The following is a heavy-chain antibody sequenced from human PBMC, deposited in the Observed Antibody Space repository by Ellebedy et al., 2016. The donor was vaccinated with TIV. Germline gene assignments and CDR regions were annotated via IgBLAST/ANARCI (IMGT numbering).Heavy chain of an antibody. D-gene: IGHD1-26*01. CDR1: GYTFTGYG. Sequence: AASVKVSCKASGYTFTGYGISWVRQAPGQGLEWMGWISAYNGNTNYAQKLQGRVTMTTDTSTSTAYMELRSLRSDDTAVYYCARDPIVGATRCFDYWGQGTLVTVSS. CDR3: ARDPIVGATRCFDY. CDR2: ISAYNGNT. V-gene: IGHV1-18*01. J-gene: IGHJ4*02.